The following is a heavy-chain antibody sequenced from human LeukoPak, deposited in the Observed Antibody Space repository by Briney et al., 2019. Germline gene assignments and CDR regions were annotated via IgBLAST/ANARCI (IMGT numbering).Heavy chain of an antibody. D-gene: IGHD1-26*01. V-gene: IGHV5-51*01. Sequence: HGESLKISCKVSGYSFTSYCIGWVRQMPGKGLEWMGIIYPGDSGPTYSPSFQGQVTISADKSINTAYLQWSSLQASDTAMYYCGMSGDRVPLQDDVFDVWGQGTMVTVST. CDR2: IYPGDSGP. CDR3: GMSGDRVPLQDDVFDV. J-gene: IGHJ3*01. CDR1: GYSFTSYC.